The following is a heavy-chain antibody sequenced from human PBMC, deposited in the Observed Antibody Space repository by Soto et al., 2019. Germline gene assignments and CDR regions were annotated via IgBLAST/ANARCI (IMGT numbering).Heavy chain of an antibody. Sequence: LRLSCAASGFTFSSYSMNWVRQAPGKGLEWVSSISSSSSYIYYADSVKGRFTISRDNAKNSLYLQMNSLRAEDTAVYYCAREYGGNSVDYYYGMDVWGQGTTVTVSS. CDR1: GFTFSSYS. CDR3: AREYGGNSVDYYYGMDV. CDR2: ISSSSSYI. V-gene: IGHV3-21*01. D-gene: IGHD2-21*02. J-gene: IGHJ6*02.